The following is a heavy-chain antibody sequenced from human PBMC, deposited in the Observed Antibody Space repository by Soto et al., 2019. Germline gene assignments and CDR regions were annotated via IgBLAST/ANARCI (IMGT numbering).Heavy chain of an antibody. CDR3: AREFADDHHGHFDY. Sequence: QVQLVQSGAEVKKPGSSVKVSCKASGGTFSSYAISWVRQAPGQVLEWMGGIIPIFGTANYAQKFQGRVTITADKSTSTADMGLSSLRSEDTAVYYCAREFADDHHGHFDYCGEGTLVSVS. CDR2: IIPIFGTA. CDR1: GGTFSSYA. J-gene: IGHJ4*02. D-gene: IGHD1-1*01. V-gene: IGHV1-69*06.